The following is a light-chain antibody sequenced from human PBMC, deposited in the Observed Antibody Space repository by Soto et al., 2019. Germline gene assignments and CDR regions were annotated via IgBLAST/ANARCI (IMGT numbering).Light chain of an antibody. CDR1: QSISSN. CDR3: QQYNTWPRT. V-gene: IGKV3-15*01. Sequence: EIVMTQSPATLSVSPGQRATLSCRASQSISSNLAWYQQKPGQAPRLLIYGASTRATGIPARFGGSGSGTEFTLTISSLQSEDFAVYCYQQYNTWPRTFGQGTKVEIK. CDR2: GAS. J-gene: IGKJ1*01.